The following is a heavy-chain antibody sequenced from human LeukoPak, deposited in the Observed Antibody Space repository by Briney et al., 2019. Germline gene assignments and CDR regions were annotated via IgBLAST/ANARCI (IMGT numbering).Heavy chain of an antibody. V-gene: IGHV3-21*01. Sequence: GGSLRLSCAASGFTFSSYSMNWVRQAPGKGLEWVSSISSSSSYIYYADSVKGRFTISRDNAKNSLYLQMNSLRAEDTAVYYCAKDRKQQLTFDYWGQGTLVTVSS. CDR3: AKDRKQQLTFDY. J-gene: IGHJ4*02. CDR2: ISSSSSYI. D-gene: IGHD6-13*01. CDR1: GFTFSSYS.